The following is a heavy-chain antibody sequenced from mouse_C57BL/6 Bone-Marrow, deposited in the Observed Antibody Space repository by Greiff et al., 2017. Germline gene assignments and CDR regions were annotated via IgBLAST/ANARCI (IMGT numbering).Heavy chain of an antibody. CDR2: INPSTGGT. V-gene: IGHV1-42*01. Sequence: EVQLVESGPELVKPGASVKISCKASGYSFTGYYMNWVKQSPEKSLEWIGEINPSTGGTTYNQKFKAKATLTVDKSSSTAYMQLKSLTSEDSAVYYCARSRGLLAYWGQGTLVTVSA. J-gene: IGHJ3*01. CDR1: GYSFTGYY. D-gene: IGHD3-3*01. CDR3: ARSRGLLAY.